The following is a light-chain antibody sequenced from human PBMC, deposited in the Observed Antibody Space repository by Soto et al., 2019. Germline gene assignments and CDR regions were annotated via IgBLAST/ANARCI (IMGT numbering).Light chain of an antibody. CDR1: QSVSSSY. J-gene: IGKJ5*01. CDR2: GAS. CDR3: QHYNDWLIT. V-gene: IGKV3D-15*01. Sequence: EIVLTQSPGTLSLSPGERATLSCRASQSVSSSYLAWYQQKPGHAPRLLIYGASDRATGIPDRLSGSGSGTEFTLTISSLQSEDFAVYYCQHYNDWLITFGQGTRLEIK.